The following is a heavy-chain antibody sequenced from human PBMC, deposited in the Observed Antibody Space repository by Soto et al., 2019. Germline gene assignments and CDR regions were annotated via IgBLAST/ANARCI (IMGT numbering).Heavy chain of an antibody. D-gene: IGHD3-16*02. CDR3: ARGLSLGMDV. V-gene: IGHV4-31*03. CDR2: IYYSGST. CDR1: GGSISSGGYY. Sequence: LSLTCPFSGGSISSGGYYWSWIRQHPGKGLEWIGYIYYSGSTYYNPSLKSRVTISVDTSRNQFSLKLSSVTAADTAVYYCARGLSLGMDVWGQGTTVPVSS. J-gene: IGHJ6*02.